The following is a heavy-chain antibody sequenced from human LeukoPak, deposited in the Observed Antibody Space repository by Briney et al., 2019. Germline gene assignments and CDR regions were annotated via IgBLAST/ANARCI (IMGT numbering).Heavy chain of an antibody. J-gene: IGHJ6*02. V-gene: IGHV3-7*01. D-gene: IGHD3-3*01. Sequence: GGSLRLSCAASGFTFSSYWMSWVRQAPGKGLEWVANIKQDGSEKYYVDSVKGRFTISRDNAKNSLYLQMNSLRAEDTAVYYYARDDFWSGQNYYYYGMDVWGQGTTVTVSS. CDR1: GFTFSSYW. CDR2: IKQDGSEK. CDR3: ARDDFWSGQNYYYYGMDV.